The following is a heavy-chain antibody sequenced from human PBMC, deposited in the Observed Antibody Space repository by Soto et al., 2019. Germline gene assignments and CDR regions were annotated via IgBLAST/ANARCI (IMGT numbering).Heavy chain of an antibody. J-gene: IGHJ6*02. Sequence: PGESLKISCKGSGYSFTSYWIGWVRQMPGKGLEWMGIIYPGDSDTRYSPSFQGQVTISADKSISTAYLQWSSLKASDTAMYYCARLEMATPRGYYYGMDVWGQGTTVTVS. CDR2: IYPGDSDT. CDR1: GYSFTSYW. V-gene: IGHV5-51*01. D-gene: IGHD5-12*01. CDR3: ARLEMATPRGYYYGMDV.